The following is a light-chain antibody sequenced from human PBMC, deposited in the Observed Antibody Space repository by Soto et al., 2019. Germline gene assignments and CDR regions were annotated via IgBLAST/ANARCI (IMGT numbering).Light chain of an antibody. V-gene: IGKV3-20*01. Sequence: ETVLTQSPGTLSLSPGERATLSCRASQSISSSFLAWYQQKPGQAPRLLIYGASSTATGIPDRFSGSGSGTDFTLTISRLEPEDAAVYYCQQYVRSPPSWTFGQGTKVEIK. CDR3: QQYVRSPPSWT. J-gene: IGKJ1*01. CDR1: QSISSSF. CDR2: GAS.